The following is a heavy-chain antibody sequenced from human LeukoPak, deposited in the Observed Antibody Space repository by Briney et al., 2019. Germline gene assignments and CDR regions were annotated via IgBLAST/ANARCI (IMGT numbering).Heavy chain of an antibody. V-gene: IGHV3-7*03. CDR1: GFTFSSYW. J-gene: IGHJ4*02. D-gene: IGHD6-13*01. CDR2: IKQDGSEK. CDR3: ARDGPGIAAAGSLGFDY. Sequence: PGGSLRLPCAASGFTFSSYWMSWVRQAPGKGLEWVANIKQDGSEKYYVDSVKGRFTISRDNAKNSLYLQMNSLRAEDTAVYYYARDGPGIAAAGSLGFDYWGQGTLVTVSS.